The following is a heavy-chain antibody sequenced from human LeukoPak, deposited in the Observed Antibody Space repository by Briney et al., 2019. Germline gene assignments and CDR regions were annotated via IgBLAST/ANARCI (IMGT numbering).Heavy chain of an antibody. V-gene: IGHV3-74*01. CDR2: INNDGSAT. CDR3: ARDRGSDDPIDY. D-gene: IGHD2-15*01. Sequence: GGSLRLSCAASGFTFSSYWMHWVRQVPGKGLVWVSRINNDGSATNYADSVKGRFTISRDNAKNTLYLQMNSLRAEDTAVYYCARDRGSDDPIDYWGQGTLVAVSS. J-gene: IGHJ4*02. CDR1: GFTFSSYW.